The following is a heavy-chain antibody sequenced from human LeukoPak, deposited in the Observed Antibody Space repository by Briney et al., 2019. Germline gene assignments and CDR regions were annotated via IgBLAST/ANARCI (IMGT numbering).Heavy chain of an antibody. J-gene: IGHJ5*02. CDR3: AREGYSYGYQNNWFDP. V-gene: IGHV1-18*01. D-gene: IGHD5-18*01. Sequence: ASVKVSCKASGYTFTSYGISWVRQAPGQGLEWMGWISAYNGNTNYAQKLQGRVTMTTDTSTSTAYMELRSLGSDDTAVYYCAREGYSYGYQNNWFDPWGQGTLVTVSS. CDR2: ISAYNGNT. CDR1: GYTFTSYG.